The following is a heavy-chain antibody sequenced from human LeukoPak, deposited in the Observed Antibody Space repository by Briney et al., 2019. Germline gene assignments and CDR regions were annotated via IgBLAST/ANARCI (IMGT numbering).Heavy chain of an antibody. CDR2: ISGSGGST. V-gene: IGHV3-23*01. CDR3: ARYSGNPASFEY. D-gene: IGHD5-12*01. J-gene: IGHJ4*02. CDR1: GFTFSSYA. Sequence: GGSLRLSCAASGFTFSSYAMSWVRQAPGKGLEWVSAISGSGGSTYYADSVKGRFTISRDNSKNTLYLQMNSLRAEDTGVYYCARYSGNPASFEYWGQGTLVTVSS.